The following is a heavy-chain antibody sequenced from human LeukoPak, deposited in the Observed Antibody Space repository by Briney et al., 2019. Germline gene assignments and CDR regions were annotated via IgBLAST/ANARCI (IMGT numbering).Heavy chain of an antibody. J-gene: IGHJ5*02. D-gene: IGHD2-2*01. CDR2: IYYSGST. Sequence: PSETLSLTCTVSGGSISSGGYCWSWIRQHPGKGLEWIGYIYYSGSTYYNPSLKSRVIISVDTSKNQFSLKLSSVTAADTAVYYCAGAIVVVPAAPSSWFDPWGQGTLVTVSS. CDR1: GGSISSGGYC. V-gene: IGHV4-31*03. CDR3: AGAIVVVPAAPSSWFDP.